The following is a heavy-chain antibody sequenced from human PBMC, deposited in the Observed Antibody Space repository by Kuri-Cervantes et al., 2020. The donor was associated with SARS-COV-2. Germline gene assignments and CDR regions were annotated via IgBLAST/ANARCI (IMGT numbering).Heavy chain of an antibody. CDR1: GYSISSGYY. V-gene: IGHV4-38-2*02. CDR2: IYHSGST. J-gene: IGHJ2*01. D-gene: IGHD2-2*01. CDR3: ARDCSSTSCYPSPWYFDL. Sequence: GSLRLSCAVSGYSISSGYYWGWIRQPPGKGLEWIGSIYHSGSTYYNPSLKSRVTISVDTSKNQFSLKLSSVTAADTAVYYCARDCSSTSCYPSPWYFDLWGRGTLVTVSS.